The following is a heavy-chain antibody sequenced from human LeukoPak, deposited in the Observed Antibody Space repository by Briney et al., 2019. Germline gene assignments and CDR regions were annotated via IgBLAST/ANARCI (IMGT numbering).Heavy chain of an antibody. V-gene: IGHV4-59*12. CDR3: ARGLAYYYDSSGHSYY. D-gene: IGHD3-22*01. CDR2: IYYSGST. Sequence: PSETLSLTCTVSGGSISSYYWSWIRQPPGKGLEWIGYIYYSGSTNYNPSLKSRVTISVDTSKNQFSLKLSSVTAADTAVYYCARGLAYYYDSSGHSYYWGQGTLVTVSS. CDR1: GGSISSYY. J-gene: IGHJ4*02.